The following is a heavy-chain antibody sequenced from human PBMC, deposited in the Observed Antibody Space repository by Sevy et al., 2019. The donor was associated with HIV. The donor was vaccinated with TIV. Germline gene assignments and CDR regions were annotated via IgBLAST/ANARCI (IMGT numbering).Heavy chain of an antibody. CDR1: GFTFGDYA. D-gene: IGHD1-26*01. CDR2: IRSKAYGGTT. Sequence: GGSLRLSCTASGFTFGDYAMSWFRQAPGKGLEWVGLIRSKAYGGTTEYAASVKGRFTISRDDSKSIAYLQMNSLKTEDTAVYYCTRRSIGRYFDAFDIWGQGTMVTVSS. V-gene: IGHV3-49*03. J-gene: IGHJ3*02. CDR3: TRRSIGRYFDAFDI.